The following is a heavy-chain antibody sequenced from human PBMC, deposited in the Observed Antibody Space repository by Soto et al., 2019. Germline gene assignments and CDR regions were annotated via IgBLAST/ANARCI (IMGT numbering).Heavy chain of an antibody. V-gene: IGHV4-34*01. Sequence: SETLSLTCAVYGGSLSGYYWSWVRQPPGEGLEWIGHISQGGSSKSSPSLKSRVTISVGTSRNQFSLKLSSVTAADTAVYYCASLTATVPLVDYYYSGMDVWGQGTRVTVSS. J-gene: IGHJ6*02. CDR3: ASLTATVPLVDYYYSGMDV. CDR2: ISQGGSS. CDR1: GGSLSGYY. D-gene: IGHD6-13*01.